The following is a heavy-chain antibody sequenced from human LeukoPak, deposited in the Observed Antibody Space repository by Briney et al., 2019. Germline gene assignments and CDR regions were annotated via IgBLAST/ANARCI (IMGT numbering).Heavy chain of an antibody. V-gene: IGHV3-21*01. D-gene: IGHD2-21*01. J-gene: IGHJ3*02. CDR3: ARRTDCGGDCYSSLDI. CDR2: ISSSSSSYI. Sequence: GGSLRLSCAASGFTFSSYSMNWARQAPGKGLEWVSSISSSSSSYIYYADPVKGRFTISRDNAKNSLYLQMNSLRAEDTAVYYCARRTDCGGDCYSSLDIWGQGTMVTVSS. CDR1: GFTFSSYS.